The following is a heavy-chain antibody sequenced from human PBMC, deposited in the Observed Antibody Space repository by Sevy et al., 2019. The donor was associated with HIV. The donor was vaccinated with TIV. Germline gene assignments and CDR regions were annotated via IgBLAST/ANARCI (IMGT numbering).Heavy chain of an antibody. CDR2: IGTAGDT. J-gene: IGHJ4*02. CDR1: GFTFSSYD. Sequence: GGSLRLSCAASGFTFSSYDMHWVRQATGKGLEWVSAIGTAGDTYYPGSVKGRFTTSRENAKNSLYLQMNSLRAGDTAVYYCARGVGRWFGDREYYFDYWGQGTLVTVSS. CDR3: ARGVGRWFGDREYYFDY. V-gene: IGHV3-13*01. D-gene: IGHD3-10*01.